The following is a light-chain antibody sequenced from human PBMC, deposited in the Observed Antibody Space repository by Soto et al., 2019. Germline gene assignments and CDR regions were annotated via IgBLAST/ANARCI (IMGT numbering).Light chain of an antibody. Sequence: EIVMTQSPATLSVSPGERATLSCRASQSVGGNLAWYQQKPGQAPRLLMYGASTRATGVPARFSGSGSGAEFTLTISSLQSEDFAVYYCQQYNIRPPWTFGQGTKVEIE. CDR2: GAS. CDR1: QSVGGN. J-gene: IGKJ1*01. CDR3: QQYNIRPPWT. V-gene: IGKV3-15*01.